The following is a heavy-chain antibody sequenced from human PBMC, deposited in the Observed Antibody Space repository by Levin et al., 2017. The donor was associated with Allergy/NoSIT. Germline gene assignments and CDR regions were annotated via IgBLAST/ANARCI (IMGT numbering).Heavy chain of an antibody. CDR2: ISGSGGST. D-gene: IGHD3-9*01. CDR3: AKDLGSVYYDLLTSYDY. J-gene: IGHJ4*02. V-gene: IGHV3-23*01. CDR1: EFTFSSYA. Sequence: ASVKVSCAASEFTFSSYAMSWVRQAPGKGLEWVSAISGSGGSTYYADSVKGRFTISRDNSKNTLYLQMNSLRAEDTAVYCCAKDLGSVYYDLLTSYDYWGQGTLVTVSS.